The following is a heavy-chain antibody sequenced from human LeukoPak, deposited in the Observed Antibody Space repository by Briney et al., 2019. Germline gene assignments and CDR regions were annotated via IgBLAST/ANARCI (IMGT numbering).Heavy chain of an antibody. CDR2: IYYSGGT. CDR1: GASIRTYY. CDR3: AREQAVAGSGFDY. V-gene: IGHV4-59*01. J-gene: IGHJ4*02. D-gene: IGHD6-19*01. Sequence: SETLSLTCNVSGASIRTYYWCWIRQPPGKGLEWVGHIYYSGGTRYNPSLKSRVTISVDTPKNQFSLKLNSVTAADTALYYCAREQAVAGSGFDYWGQGTLVTVSS.